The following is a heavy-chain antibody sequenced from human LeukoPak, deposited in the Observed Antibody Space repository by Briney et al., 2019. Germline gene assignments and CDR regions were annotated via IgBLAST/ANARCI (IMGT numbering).Heavy chain of an antibody. J-gene: IGHJ3*02. CDR1: GFTVSSNY. D-gene: IGHD1-26*01. Sequence: GGSLRLSCAASGFTVSSNYMSWVRQAPGKGLEWVSIIYSGGNTYYADSVKGRFTISRDNTKNTLYLQMNSLRADDTAVYYCARDVGFIVGATPGAFDIWGQGTMVTVSS. CDR2: IYSGGNT. V-gene: IGHV3-66*01. CDR3: ARDVGFIVGATPGAFDI.